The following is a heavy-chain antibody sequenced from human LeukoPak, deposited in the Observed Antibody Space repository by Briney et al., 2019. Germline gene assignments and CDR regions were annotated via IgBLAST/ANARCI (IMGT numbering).Heavy chain of an antibody. V-gene: IGHV4-34*01. D-gene: IGHD3-22*01. CDR2: INHSGST. Sequence: PSETLSLTCAVYGGSFSGYYWSWIRQPPGKGLEWIGEINHSGSTNYNPSLKSRVTISVDTSKNQFSLKLSSVTAADTAVYYCARHGWYYYDSSGYSAFDYWGQGTLVTVSS. CDR1: GGSFSGYY. J-gene: IGHJ4*02. CDR3: ARHGWYYYDSSGYSAFDY.